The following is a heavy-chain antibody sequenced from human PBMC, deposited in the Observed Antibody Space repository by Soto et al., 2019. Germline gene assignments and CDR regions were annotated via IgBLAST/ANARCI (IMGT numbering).Heavy chain of an antibody. CDR3: VQSRCGGDCLQSYSSHAYYGLDV. V-gene: IGHV2-5*02. Sequence: QITLKESGPTLVKPTQTLTLTCTFPGFSFSSIGEGVGWIRQPPGKALEWLALIYWDDDKRYSPSLKSRLTITKATSKNRVVLTRTNMDPVDTAPYYCVQSRCGGDCLQSYSSHAYYGLDVWGQGTTVTVSS. CDR1: GFSFSSIGEG. J-gene: IGHJ6*02. CDR2: IYWDDDK. D-gene: IGHD2-21*02.